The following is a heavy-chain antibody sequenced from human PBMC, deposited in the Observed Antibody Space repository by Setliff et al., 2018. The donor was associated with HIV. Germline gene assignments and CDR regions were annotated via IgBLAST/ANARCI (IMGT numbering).Heavy chain of an antibody. Sequence: ASVKVSCKVSGYSLTELSMHWVRQAPGKGLEWMGGFDPDDGETIYAQQFQGRVTMTEDTSTDIAYMELTSLRSEDTAMYYCAPVSSGWFDPWGQGTLVTVSS. CDR3: APVSSGWFDP. J-gene: IGHJ5*02. CDR2: FDPDDGET. CDR1: GYSLTELS. D-gene: IGHD6-25*01. V-gene: IGHV1-24*01.